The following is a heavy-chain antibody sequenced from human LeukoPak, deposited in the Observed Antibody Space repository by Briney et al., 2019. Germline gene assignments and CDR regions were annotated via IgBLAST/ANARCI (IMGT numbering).Heavy chain of an antibody. J-gene: IGHJ5*02. CDR3: AKSDHYDILTGYYFDP. CDR2: ISASGGST. CDR1: GFSFVSYG. D-gene: IGHD3-9*01. Sequence: GGSLRLSCAASGFSFVSYGMSWVRQAPGKGLDWVSAISASGGSTYYADSVKGRFTISRDNSKNTLYLQLNSLRAEDTAVYYCAKSDHYDILTGYYFDPWGQGTLVTVSS. V-gene: IGHV3-23*01.